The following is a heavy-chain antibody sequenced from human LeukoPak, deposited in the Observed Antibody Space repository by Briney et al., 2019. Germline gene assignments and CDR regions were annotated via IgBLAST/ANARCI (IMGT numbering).Heavy chain of an antibody. CDR2: ISTRNGNR. J-gene: IGHJ4*02. D-gene: IGHD6-19*01. Sequence: ASVKVSCKASGYSFNRYGISWVRQAPGQGLEWMGWISTRNGNRDYAQKFQGRVTMTTDTSTSAAYMDVGSLTSDDTAVYYCARDEQWVADYWGQGTLVIVSS. V-gene: IGHV1-18*01. CDR3: ARDEQWVADY. CDR1: GYSFNRYG.